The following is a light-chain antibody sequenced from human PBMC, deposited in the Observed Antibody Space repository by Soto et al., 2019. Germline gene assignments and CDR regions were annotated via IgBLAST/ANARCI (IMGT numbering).Light chain of an antibody. CDR2: SNN. CDR1: AYNIGSNT. V-gene: IGLV1-44*01. J-gene: IGLJ2*01. Sequence: QSVLTQPPSASGTPGQGVTISCSGSAYNIGSNTVSWYQQLPGAAPKLLIYSNNQRPSGVPDRFSGSKSGTSASLAISGLQSDDEADYFCAAWDDSLHGPVFGGGTKLTVL. CDR3: AAWDDSLHGPV.